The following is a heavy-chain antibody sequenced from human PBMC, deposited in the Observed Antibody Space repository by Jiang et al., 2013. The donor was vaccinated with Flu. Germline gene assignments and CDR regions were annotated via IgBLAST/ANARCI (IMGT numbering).Heavy chain of an antibody. CDR3: ARLVGARLDY. CDR2: TYYRSKWYN. V-gene: IGHV6-1*01. D-gene: IGHD1-26*01. Sequence: ISGDSVSSNSVAWIWIRQSPSRGLEWLARTYYRSKWYNDYAVSVLSRITINPDTSKNQFSLQLDSVTPEDTAVYYCARLVGARLDYWGQGTLVTVSS. CDR1: GDSVSSNSVA. J-gene: IGHJ4*02.